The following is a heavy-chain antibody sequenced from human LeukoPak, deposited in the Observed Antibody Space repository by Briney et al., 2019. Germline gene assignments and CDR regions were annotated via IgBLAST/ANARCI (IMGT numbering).Heavy chain of an antibody. CDR2: IYTSGST. Sequence: SQTLSLTCTVSGGSISSGSYYWSWIRQPAGKGLEWIGRIYTSGSTNYNPSLKSRVTISVDTSKNQFSLKLSSVTAADTAVYYCARELRSWYDIYFDYWGQGTLVTVSS. D-gene: IGHD6-13*01. V-gene: IGHV4-61*02. CDR3: ARELRSWYDIYFDY. CDR1: GGSISSGSYY. J-gene: IGHJ4*02.